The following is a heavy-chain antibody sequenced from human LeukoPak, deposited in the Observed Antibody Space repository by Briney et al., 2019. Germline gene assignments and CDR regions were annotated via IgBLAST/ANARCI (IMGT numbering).Heavy chain of an antibody. CDR3: ARGDYSGSSYDY. CDR1: GGTLSSYA. D-gene: IGHD1-26*01. CDR2: IIPIFGTV. J-gene: IGHJ4*02. Sequence: SVKVSCKASGGTLSSYAISWVRQAPGQGLEWMGGIIPIFGTVNYAQKFQGRVTITTDESTSTAYMELSSLRSEDTAVYYCARGDYSGSSYDYWGQGTLVTVSS. V-gene: IGHV1-69*05.